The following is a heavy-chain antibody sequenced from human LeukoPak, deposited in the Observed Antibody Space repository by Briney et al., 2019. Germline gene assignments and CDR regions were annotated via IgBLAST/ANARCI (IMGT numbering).Heavy chain of an antibody. CDR3: ARDRKAGGSGWYSEPIGY. CDR2: ISSSSSYI. D-gene: IGHD6-19*01. J-gene: IGHJ4*02. CDR1: GFTFRSYS. V-gene: IGHV3-21*01. Sequence: KPGGSLRLSCAACGFTFRSYSMNWVSQAPGKGLEWVSSISSSSSYIYYADSVKGRFTIYRDNAKNSLYLQMNSLRAEDTAVYYCARDRKAGGSGWYSEPIGYWGQGTLVTVSS.